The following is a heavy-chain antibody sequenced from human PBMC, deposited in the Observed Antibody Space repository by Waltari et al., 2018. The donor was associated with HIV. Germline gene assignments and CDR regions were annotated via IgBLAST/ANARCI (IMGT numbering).Heavy chain of an antibody. Sequence: GRFTISRDKSQNTLYLQVNSLRAEDTAVYYCARGSSAGGGGDWFDPWGQGTLVTVSS. J-gene: IGHJ5*02. CDR3: ARGSSAGGGGDWFDP. V-gene: IGHV3-23*01. D-gene: IGHD2-21*01.